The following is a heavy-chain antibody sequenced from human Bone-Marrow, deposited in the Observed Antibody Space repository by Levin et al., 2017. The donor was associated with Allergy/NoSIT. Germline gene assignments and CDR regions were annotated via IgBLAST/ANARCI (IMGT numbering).Heavy chain of an antibody. CDR3: ATSGDGFNLDWFDP. D-gene: IGHD5-24*01. V-gene: IGHV1-18*01. CDR2: ISTYNGKT. CDR1: GYTFTSFG. J-gene: IGHJ5*02. Sequence: ASVKVSCKTSGYTFTSFGFTWVRQAPGQGLEWMGWISTYNGKTNFAQKFQGRVSMTTDTSTGTAYMELRSLRSDDTAVYDCATSGDGFNLDWFDPWGQGTLVTVSS.